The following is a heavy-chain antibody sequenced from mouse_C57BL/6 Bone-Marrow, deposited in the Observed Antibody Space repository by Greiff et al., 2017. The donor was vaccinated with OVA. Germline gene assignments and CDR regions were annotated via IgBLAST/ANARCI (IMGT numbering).Heavy chain of an antibody. CDR3: ARDGDYDGYDYWYFDV. Sequence: EVHLVESEGGLVQPGSSMKLSCTASGFTFSDYYMAWVRQVPEKGLEWVANINYDGSSTYYLDSLKSRFIISRDNAKNILYLQMSSLKSEDTATYYCARDGDYDGYDYWYFDVWGTGTTVTVAS. CDR1: GFTFSDYY. J-gene: IGHJ1*03. D-gene: IGHD2-3*01. CDR2: INYDGSST. V-gene: IGHV5-16*01.